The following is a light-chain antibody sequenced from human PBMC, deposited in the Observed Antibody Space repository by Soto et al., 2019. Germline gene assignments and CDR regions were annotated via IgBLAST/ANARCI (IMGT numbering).Light chain of an antibody. Sequence: EILMTHSPIILSVSPGARHTPSSMASQSVSTNLAWYQQKPGQAPRLLIYGVYTRAPGIPARFSGSGSGTEFTLTISSLQSEDFAVYYCQQYHSWPPRTFGQGTKVDIK. CDR1: QSVSTN. CDR3: QQYHSWPPRT. V-gene: IGKV3D-15*01. CDR2: GVY. J-gene: IGKJ1*01.